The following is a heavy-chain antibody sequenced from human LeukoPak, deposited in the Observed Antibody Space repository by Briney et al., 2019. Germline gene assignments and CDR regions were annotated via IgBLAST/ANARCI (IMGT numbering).Heavy chain of an antibody. CDR1: GGSISSYY. CDR2: IYYSGST. CDR3: ARGRAAPDY. J-gene: IGHJ4*02. V-gene: IGHV4-59*01. D-gene: IGHD6-6*01. Sequence: PSETLSLTCTVSGGSISSYYWRWIRQPPGKGLEWIGYIYYSGSTNYNPSLKSRVTISVDTSKNQFSLKLSSVTAAGTAVCYCARGRAAPDYWGQGTLVTVSS.